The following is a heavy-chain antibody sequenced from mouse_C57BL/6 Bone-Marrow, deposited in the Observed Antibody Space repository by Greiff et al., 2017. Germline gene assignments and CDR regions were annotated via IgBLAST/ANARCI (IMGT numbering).Heavy chain of an antibody. CDR2: ISGGGGNT. J-gene: IGHJ1*03. D-gene: IGHD1-1*01. V-gene: IGHV5-9*01. CDR3: SRQVTTVLATKYFDV. Sequence: DVHLVESGGGLVKPGGSLKLSCAASGFTFSSYTMSWVRQTPEKRLQWVAAISGGGGNTYYPDSVQGRFTISRDNDKNILYLQMGSLRSEDTALYYCSRQVTTVLATKYFDVWGTGTTVTVSS. CDR1: GFTFSSYT.